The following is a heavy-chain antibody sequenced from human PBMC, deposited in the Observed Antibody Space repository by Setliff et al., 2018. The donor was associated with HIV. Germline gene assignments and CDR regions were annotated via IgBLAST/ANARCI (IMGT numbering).Heavy chain of an antibody. V-gene: IGHV1-18*01. CDR2: ISAYNGNT. D-gene: IGHD6-19*01. Sequence: ASVKVSCKASGYRFSSYDINWVRQAPGQGLEWMGWISAYNGNTKYAQKLQGRVTLTTDTSTTTAYMELTSLRSDDTAVYYCARDRRVAMADGTDFWGQGTLVTVSS. CDR3: ARDRRVAMADGTDF. J-gene: IGHJ4*02. CDR1: GYRFSSYD.